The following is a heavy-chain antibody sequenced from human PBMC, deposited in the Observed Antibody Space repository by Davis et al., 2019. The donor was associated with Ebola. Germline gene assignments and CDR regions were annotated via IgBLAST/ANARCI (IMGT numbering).Heavy chain of an antibody. J-gene: IGHJ4*01. Sequence: SVKVSCKASGFTFTNSAMQWVRQARGQRPEWIGSIVVGNVNTNYAQKFQGRVTITRDMSTSTSYLDLSNLRSEDTAVYYCAASAGTVGKFDYWGQGTLGTVSS. D-gene: IGHD1-14*01. CDR3: AASAGTVGKFDY. V-gene: IGHV1-58*02. CDR1: GFTFTNSA. CDR2: IVVGNVNT.